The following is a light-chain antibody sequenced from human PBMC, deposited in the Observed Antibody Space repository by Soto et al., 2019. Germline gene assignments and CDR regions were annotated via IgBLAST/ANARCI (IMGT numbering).Light chain of an antibody. Sequence: QSALTQPVSVSGSPGQSITISCTGTSRDVGGYNYVSWYQQHPGKAPKLMIYDVSNRPSGVSNRFSGSKSGNTASLTISGLQAEDEADYYCSSYTSSSTLVVFGGGTKVTVL. V-gene: IGLV2-14*01. CDR3: SSYTSSSTLVV. CDR2: DVS. J-gene: IGLJ2*01. CDR1: SRDVGGYNY.